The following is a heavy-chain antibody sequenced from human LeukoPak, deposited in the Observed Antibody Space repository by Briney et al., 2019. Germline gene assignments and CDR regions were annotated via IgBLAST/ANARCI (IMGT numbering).Heavy chain of an antibody. CDR2: FIPVFDTA. J-gene: IGHJ6*03. D-gene: IGHD6-19*01. V-gene: IGHV1-69*01. CDR1: GGTFISYA. CDR3: ARGASGYSDGSYNYYYVDA. Sequence: SVKVSCKASGGTFISYAVSWVRQAPGQGLEWIGGFIPVFDTANYAQRFQGRVTITADEFASTAYMELSSLRSDDTAVYFCARGASGYSDGSYNYYYVDAWGKGTTVTVSS.